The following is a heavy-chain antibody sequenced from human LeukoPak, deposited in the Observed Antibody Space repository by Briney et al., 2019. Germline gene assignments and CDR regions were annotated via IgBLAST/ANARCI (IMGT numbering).Heavy chain of an antibody. CDR2: IFYSGST. Sequence: SETLSLTCAVSGGSISSSNWWSWVRQPPGKGLEWIGNIFYSGSTYYSPSLKSRVTISLDTSRNQFSLKLNSVTAADTAVYYCAKSNGYGLVDIWGQGTMVTVSS. J-gene: IGHJ3*02. CDR3: AKSNGYGLVDI. CDR1: GGSISSSNW. D-gene: IGHD3-10*01. V-gene: IGHV4-4*02.